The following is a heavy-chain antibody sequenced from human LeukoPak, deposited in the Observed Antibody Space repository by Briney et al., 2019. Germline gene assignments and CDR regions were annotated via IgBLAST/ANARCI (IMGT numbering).Heavy chain of an antibody. J-gene: IGHJ4*02. CDR1: GGSIRSYY. Sequence: SETLSLTCTVSGGSIRSYYWSWIRQPPGKGLEWIGYIYYSGSTNYNPSLKSRVTISVDTSKNQFSLKLSSVTAADTAVYYCARTDYALNFDYWGQGTLVTVSS. V-gene: IGHV4-59*01. CDR3: ARTDYALNFDY. CDR2: IYYSGST. D-gene: IGHD4-17*01.